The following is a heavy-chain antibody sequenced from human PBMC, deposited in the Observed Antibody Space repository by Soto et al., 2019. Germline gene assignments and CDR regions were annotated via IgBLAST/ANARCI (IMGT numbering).Heavy chain of an antibody. Sequence: ASVKVSCKAPGYTFTSYGLSGARQAPGQGLEGMGWISAYNGNTNYAQKLQGRVTMTTDTSTSTAYMELRSLRSDDTAVYYCARDRYDFWSGSRVYYYYYGMDVWGQGTTVTVSS. CDR1: GYTFTSYG. CDR2: ISAYNGNT. CDR3: ARDRYDFWSGSRVYYYYYGMDV. J-gene: IGHJ6*02. D-gene: IGHD3-3*01. V-gene: IGHV1-18*01.